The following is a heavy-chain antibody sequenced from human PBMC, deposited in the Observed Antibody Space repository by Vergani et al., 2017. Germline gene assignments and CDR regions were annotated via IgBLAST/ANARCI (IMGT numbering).Heavy chain of an antibody. V-gene: IGHV3-66*02. CDR3: ARALNFDY. J-gene: IGHJ4*02. CDR1: GFTVSRKY. CDR2: IYSGGRT. Sequence: EVQLVESGGGLVQPGGSLRLSCAASGFTVSRKYMSWVCQARGKGLEFVSVIYSGGRTYYADSLKGRFTTSRDNSTNTLYLQMNSLRAEDTAVYYCARALNFDYWGQGTLVTVSS.